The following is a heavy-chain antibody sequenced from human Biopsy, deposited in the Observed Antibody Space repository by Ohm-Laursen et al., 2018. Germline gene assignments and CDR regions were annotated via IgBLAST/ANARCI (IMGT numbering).Heavy chain of an antibody. V-gene: IGHV3-11*01. D-gene: IGHD3-22*01. Sequence: SLRLSCTASGLIFSDYYMSWIRQAPGKGLEWIAYISARDGVVYYADSVKGRFTISRDNTNNSLYLQMTSLRPEDTAVFYCARGKYKDFSTGLPRPYHYTLDFWGPGTTDTVSS. CDR3: ARGKYKDFSTGLPRPYHYTLDF. CDR1: GLIFSDYY. J-gene: IGHJ6*02. CDR2: ISARDGVV.